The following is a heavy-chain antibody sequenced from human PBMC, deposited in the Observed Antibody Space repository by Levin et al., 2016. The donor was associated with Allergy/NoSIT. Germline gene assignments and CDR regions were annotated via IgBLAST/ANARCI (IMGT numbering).Heavy chain of an antibody. CDR2: IGGSGGST. CDR3: AKSSADIVVVVAALAEYFQH. V-gene: IGHV3-23*01. Sequence: GESLKISCAASGFTFSSYAMSWVRQAPGKGLEWVSAIGGSGGSTYYADSVKGRFTISRDNSKNTLYLQMNSLRAEDTAVYYCAKSSADIVVVVAALAEYFQHWGQGTLVTVSS. D-gene: IGHD2-15*01. J-gene: IGHJ1*01. CDR1: GFTFSSYA.